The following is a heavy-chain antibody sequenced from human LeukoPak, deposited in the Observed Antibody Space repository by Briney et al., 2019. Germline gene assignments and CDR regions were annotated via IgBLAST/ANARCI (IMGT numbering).Heavy chain of an antibody. CDR2: ISWNSGSI. Sequence: GGSLRLSCAASGFTFDDYAMHWVRQAPGKGLEWVSGISWNSGSIGYADSVKGRFTISRDNAKNSLYLQMNSLRAEDTAVYYCARETSYYYDNTGPSAYWGQGTLVTVSS. V-gene: IGHV3-9*01. J-gene: IGHJ4*02. CDR3: ARETSYYYDNTGPSAY. D-gene: IGHD3-22*01. CDR1: GFTFDDYA.